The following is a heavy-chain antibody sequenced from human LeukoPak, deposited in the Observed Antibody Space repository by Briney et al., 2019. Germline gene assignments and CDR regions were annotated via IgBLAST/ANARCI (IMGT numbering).Heavy chain of an antibody. CDR1: GFTFSSYE. Sequence: LPGGSLRLSCAASGFTFSSYEMDWVRQAPGRGVEWVSYISSSSSTIYYADSVKGRFTISRDNAKNSLYLQMNSLRAEDTAVYYCAKGGNIRVLDYYYYMDVWGKGTTVTVSS. V-gene: IGHV3-48*03. CDR3: AKGGNIRVLDYYYYMDV. CDR2: ISSSSSTI. D-gene: IGHD2/OR15-2a*01. J-gene: IGHJ6*03.